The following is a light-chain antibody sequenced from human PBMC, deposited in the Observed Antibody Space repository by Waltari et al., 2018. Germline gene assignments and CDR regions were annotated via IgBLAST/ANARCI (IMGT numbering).Light chain of an antibody. J-gene: IGKJ4*01. CDR2: DAS. V-gene: IGKV3-11*01. CDR3: QERSNWPGGA. CDR1: QSVRTY. Sequence: EIVLTQSPATLSLSPGEIATLSCRASQSVRTYLAWYQHRPGQAPRLLIYDASNRATGVPARFSGSGSGTDFTLTISGLQPEDFAVYYCQERSNWPGGAFGGGTKVEIK.